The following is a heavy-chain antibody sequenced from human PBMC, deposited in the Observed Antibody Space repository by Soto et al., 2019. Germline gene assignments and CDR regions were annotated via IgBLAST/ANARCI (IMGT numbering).Heavy chain of an antibody. Sequence: SETLSLTCTVSGGSISSYYWSWIRQPAGKGLEWIGRIYTSGSTNYNPSLKSRVTMSVDTSKNQFSLKLSPVTAADTAVYYCARAPYSSGWYGPEGAFDIWGQGTMVTVSS. CDR2: IYTSGST. D-gene: IGHD6-19*01. CDR3: ARAPYSSGWYGPEGAFDI. CDR1: GGSISSYY. V-gene: IGHV4-4*07. J-gene: IGHJ3*02.